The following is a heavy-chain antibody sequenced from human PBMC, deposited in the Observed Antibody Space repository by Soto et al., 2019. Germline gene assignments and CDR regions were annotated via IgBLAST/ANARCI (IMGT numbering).Heavy chain of an antibody. CDR3: ARNRTTSRWSGMDV. D-gene: IGHD6-13*01. CDR1: GYTFTNYR. V-gene: IGHV5-51*01. CDR2: IYPADSDT. Sequence: PGESLKISCKASGYTFTNYRIGWVRQMPGKGLEWMGLIYPADSDTTYSPSFQGQVSISADRSIRSAFLQWSSLKASDTAIYYCARNRTTSRWSGMDVWGQGTTVTVSS. J-gene: IGHJ6*02.